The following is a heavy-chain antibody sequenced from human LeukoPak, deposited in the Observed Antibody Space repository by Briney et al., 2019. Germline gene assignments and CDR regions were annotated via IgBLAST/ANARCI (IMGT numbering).Heavy chain of an antibody. CDR1: GYTLTELS. V-gene: IGHV1-24*01. J-gene: IGHJ5*02. CDR3: ATLRGVRAQYKWLLP. D-gene: IGHD3-10*01. CDR2: FNPEDGET. Sequence: ASVKVSCKVSGYTLTELSMHWVRQAPGKGLEWMGGFNPEDGETIYAQKFQGRVTMTEDNSADTAYMELSSLRSEDTAVYYCATLRGVRAQYKWLLPWGQGPLDRVSS.